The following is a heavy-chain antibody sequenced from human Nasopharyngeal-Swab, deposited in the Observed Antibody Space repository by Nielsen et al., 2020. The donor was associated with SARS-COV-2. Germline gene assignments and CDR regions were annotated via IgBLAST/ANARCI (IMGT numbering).Heavy chain of an antibody. J-gene: IGHJ6*02. CDR3: ATENGGVGGSSTSLLPYYYYYGMDV. D-gene: IGHD2-2*01. CDR1: GYTLTELS. CDR2: FDPEDGET. Sequence: ASVKVSCKVSGYTLTELSMHWVRQAPGKGLEWMGGFDPEDGETIYAQKFQGRVTMTEDTSTDTAYMELSSLRSEDTAVYYCATENGGVGGSSTSLLPYYYYYGMDVWSQGTTVTVSS. V-gene: IGHV1-24*01.